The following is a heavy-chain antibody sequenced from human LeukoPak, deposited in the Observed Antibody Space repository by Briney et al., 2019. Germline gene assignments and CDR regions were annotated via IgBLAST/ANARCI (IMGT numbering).Heavy chain of an antibody. Sequence: PSETLSLTCTVSGGSISSSSYYWGWIRQPPGKGLEWIGSIYYRGNTFYNPSLKSRVTISVDTSKNQFSLKLRSVTAADTAVYYCARLYGNYQNYFDYWGQGTLVTVSS. V-gene: IGHV4-39*07. CDR2: IYYRGNT. CDR1: GGSISSSSYY. J-gene: IGHJ4*02. CDR3: ARLYGNYQNYFDY. D-gene: IGHD1-7*01.